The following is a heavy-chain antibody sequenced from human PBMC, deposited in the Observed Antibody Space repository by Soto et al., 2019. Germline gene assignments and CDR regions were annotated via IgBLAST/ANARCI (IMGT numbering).Heavy chain of an antibody. CDR1: RFSLNTYG. Sequence: EVQLLESGGGLVQPGGSLRLSCTTSRFSLNTYGMTWVRRAPGRGLEWVSTLSAGASGSYHAESAKGRFAVSRDNSKNTMYLQMNSLRDEDTAVYYCAKNSYGDSWNFGLDVWGQGTTVTVSS. CDR2: LSAGASGS. V-gene: IGHV3-23*01. D-gene: IGHD4-17*01. J-gene: IGHJ6*02. CDR3: AKNSYGDSWNFGLDV.